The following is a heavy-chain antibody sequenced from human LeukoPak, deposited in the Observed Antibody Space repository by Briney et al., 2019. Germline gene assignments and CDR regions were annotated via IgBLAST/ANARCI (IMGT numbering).Heavy chain of an antibody. CDR3: AGTREQWQVLDY. D-gene: IGHD6-19*01. CDR1: GFTFSSYS. V-gene: IGHV3-21*01. Sequence: GGSLRLSCAASGFTFSSYSMNWVRQAPGKGLEWVSSISGSSYYIYYADSVKGRFTISRDDSKNVVYLQMNSLRPEDTAVYYCAGTREQWQVLDYWGQGTLVTVSS. CDR2: ISGSSYYI. J-gene: IGHJ4*02.